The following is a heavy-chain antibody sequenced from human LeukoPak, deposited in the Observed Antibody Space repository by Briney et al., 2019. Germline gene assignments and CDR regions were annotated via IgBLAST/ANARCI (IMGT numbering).Heavy chain of an antibody. CDR1: GGTFSSYA. J-gene: IGHJ5*02. V-gene: IGHV1-69*04. CDR3: ARGRIAAAGTHWFDP. D-gene: IGHD6-13*01. Sequence: SVKVSCKASGGTFSSYAISWVRQAPGQGLEWMGRIIPILGIANYAQKFQGRVTITADKSTSTAYMELSSLRSEDTAVYYCARGRIAAAGTHWFDPWGQGTLVTVSS. CDR2: IIPILGIA.